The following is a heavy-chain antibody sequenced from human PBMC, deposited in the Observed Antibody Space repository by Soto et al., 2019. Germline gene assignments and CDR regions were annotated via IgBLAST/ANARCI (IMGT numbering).Heavy chain of an antibody. CDR1: GGSFSGYY. CDR3: ARAGIYCSSTSCYVRLDY. Sequence: PWETLSLTCAVYGGSFSGYYWSWIRQPPGKGLEWIGEINHSGSTNYNPSLKSRVTISVDTSKNQFSLKLSSVTAADTAVYYCARAGIYCSSTSCYVRLDYWGQGTLVTVSS. V-gene: IGHV4-34*01. D-gene: IGHD2-2*01. J-gene: IGHJ4*02. CDR2: INHSGST.